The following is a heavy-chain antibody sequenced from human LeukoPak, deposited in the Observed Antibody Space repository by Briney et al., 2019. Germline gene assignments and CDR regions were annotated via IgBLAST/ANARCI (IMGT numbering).Heavy chain of an antibody. CDR3: PYGSGSYPDLFDY. V-gene: IGHV3-23*01. J-gene: IGHJ4*02. D-gene: IGHD3-10*01. Sequence: GGSLRLSCTASGFTLSSSWMSWVRKAPGKGLEWVSAISGSGGSTYYADSVKGRLTISRDNSKNTLYLQMNSPRAEDAAVYYCPYGSGSYPDLFDYWVQGTLVTASS. CDR2: ISGSGGST. CDR1: GFTLSSSW.